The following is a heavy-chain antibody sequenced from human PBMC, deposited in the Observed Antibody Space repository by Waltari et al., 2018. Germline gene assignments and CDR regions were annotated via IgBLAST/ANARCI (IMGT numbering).Heavy chain of an antibody. CDR2: TYYRSRWYN. Sequence: QVQLQQSGPGLVRPSQTLSLTCAISGDSVSSDSAAWNWIRQSPSRGLEWLGKTYYRSRWYNDYAVSMKSRITISPDTSKNQFSLQLNSVTPEDTAVYYCAREAANWRYALWYFDYWGQGTLVTVSS. CDR1: GDSVSSDSAA. CDR3: AREAANWRYALWYFDY. V-gene: IGHV6-1*01. J-gene: IGHJ4*02. D-gene: IGHD6-25*01.